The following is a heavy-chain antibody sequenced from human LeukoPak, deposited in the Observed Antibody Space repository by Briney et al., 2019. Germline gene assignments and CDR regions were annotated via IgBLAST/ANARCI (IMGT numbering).Heavy chain of an antibody. D-gene: IGHD3-3*01. J-gene: IGHJ4*02. CDR2: ISYDGSNK. Sequence: PGRSLRLSCAASGFTFSSYGMHWVRQAPGKGLEWVAVISYDGSNKYYADSVKGRFTISRDNSKNTLYLQMNSLRAEDTAVYYCARGSPDYDFWSDYSGNSQFDYWGQGTLVTVSS. CDR1: GFTFSSYG. CDR3: ARGSPDYDFWSDYSGNSQFDY. V-gene: IGHV3-30*03.